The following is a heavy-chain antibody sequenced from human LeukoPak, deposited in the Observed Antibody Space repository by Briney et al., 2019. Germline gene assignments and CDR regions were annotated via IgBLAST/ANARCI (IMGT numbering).Heavy chain of an antibody. D-gene: IGHD3-22*01. CDR3: AKGLYYYDSSGQEAFDI. V-gene: IGHV3-9*01. CDR2: NSWNSGSI. Sequence: ALILSCAASGFTFEDYALHWVRQAPGKGLAGVTSNSWNSGSIGYADSVKGRFTISRDNAKNSLYLQMNSLRAEDTALYYCAKGLYYYDSSGQEAFDIWGQGTMVTVSS. CDR1: GFTFEDYA. J-gene: IGHJ3*02.